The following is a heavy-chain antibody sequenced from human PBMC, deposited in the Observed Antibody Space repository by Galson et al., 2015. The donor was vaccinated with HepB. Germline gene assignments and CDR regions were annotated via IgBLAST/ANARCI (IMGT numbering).Heavy chain of an antibody. CDR1: GYTFTGYY. D-gene: IGHD3-3*01. V-gene: IGHV1-2*02. CDR3: ARVLAQERVVIMAYYYGMDV. CDR2: INPNSGGT. Sequence: SVKVSCKASGYTFTGYYMHWVRQAPGQGLEWMGWINPNSGGTNYAQKFQGRVTMTRDTSISTAYMELSRLRSDDTAVYYCARVLAQERVVIMAYYYGMDVWGQGTTVTVSS. J-gene: IGHJ6*02.